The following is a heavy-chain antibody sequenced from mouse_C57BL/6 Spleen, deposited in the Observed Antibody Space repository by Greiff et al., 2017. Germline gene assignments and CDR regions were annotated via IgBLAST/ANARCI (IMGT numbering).Heavy chain of an antibody. CDR3: ARDGHYAMDY. CDR1: GYSITSGYY. V-gene: IGHV3-6*01. CDR2: ISYDGSN. J-gene: IGHJ4*01. Sequence: DVKLVESGPGLVKPSQSLSLTCSVTGYSITSGYYWNWIRQFPGNKLEWMGYISYDGSNNYNPSLKNRISITRDTSKNQFFLKLNSVTTEDTATYYCARDGHYAMDYWGQGTSVTVSS.